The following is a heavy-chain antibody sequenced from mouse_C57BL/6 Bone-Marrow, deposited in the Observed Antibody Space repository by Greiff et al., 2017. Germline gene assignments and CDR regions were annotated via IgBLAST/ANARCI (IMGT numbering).Heavy chain of an antibody. J-gene: IGHJ1*03. CDR3: ARSGTTVVATDWYFDV. D-gene: IGHD1-1*01. Sequence: EVQLQQSVAELVRPGASVTLSCTASGFHIKNTYMHWVKQRPEQGLEWIGRIDPANGNTKYAPKFQGKATITADTSSNTAYLQLSSLTSEDTAIYYCARSGTTVVATDWYFDVWGTGTTVTVSS. V-gene: IGHV14-3*01. CDR2: IDPANGNT. CDR1: GFHIKNTY.